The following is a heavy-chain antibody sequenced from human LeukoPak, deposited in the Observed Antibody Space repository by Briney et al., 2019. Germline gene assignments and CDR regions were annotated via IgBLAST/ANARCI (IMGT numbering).Heavy chain of an antibody. CDR2: IWYDGSNK. CDR3: AKDTGIAARQFDY. J-gene: IGHJ4*02. V-gene: IGHV3-33*06. D-gene: IGHD6-6*01. Sequence: PGGSLRLSCAASGFTFSSYGMHWVRQAPGKGLEWVAVIWYDGSNKYYADSVKGRFTISRDNSRNTLYLQMNSLRAEDTAVYYCAKDTGIAARQFDYWGQGTLVTVSS. CDR1: GFTFSSYG.